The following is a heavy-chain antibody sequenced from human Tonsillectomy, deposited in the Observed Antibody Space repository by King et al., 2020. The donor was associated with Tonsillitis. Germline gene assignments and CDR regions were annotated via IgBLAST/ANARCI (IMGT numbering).Heavy chain of an antibody. CDR1: GFTFSSYG. CDR2: ISYDGSNK. CDR3: AKVVGYCSSTSCLHYYGMDV. V-gene: IGHV3-30*18. J-gene: IGHJ6*02. Sequence: QVQLVESGGGVVQPGRSLRLSCAASGFTFSSYGMHWVRQAPGKGLEWVAVISYDGSNKYYADSVKGRFTISRDNSKNTLYLQMNSLRAEDTAVYYCAKVVGYCSSTSCLHYYGMDVWGQGTTVTVSS. D-gene: IGHD2-2*03.